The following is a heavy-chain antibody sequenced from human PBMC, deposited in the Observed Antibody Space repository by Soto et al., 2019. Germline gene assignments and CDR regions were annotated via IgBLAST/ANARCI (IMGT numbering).Heavy chain of an antibody. CDR1: EQTITGHY. CDR3: ASGPLSCTTIDYLEN. CDR2: INPKGDRK. D-gene: IGHD3-16*01. J-gene: IGHJ4*02. V-gene: IGHV1-2*02. Sequence: QVQMVQSGPEVKKPGASVKISCKASEQTITGHYIQWARQAPGQGLERLGWINPKGDRKKYAPHFQGRITVTRDTYINTCYMELRALTSDDMAVYYCASGPLSCTTIDYLENWGQGTEVTVSS.